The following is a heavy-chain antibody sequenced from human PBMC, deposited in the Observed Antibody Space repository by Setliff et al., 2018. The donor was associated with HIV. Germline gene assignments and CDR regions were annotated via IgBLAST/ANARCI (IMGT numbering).Heavy chain of an antibody. CDR2: IGTGGDT. CDR3: ARTAYYRDSSGYYSVAFDM. J-gene: IGHJ3*02. CDR1: GFIFSSHD. D-gene: IGHD3-22*01. V-gene: IGHV3-13*01. Sequence: GGSLRLSCEASGFIFSSHDFHWVRQAAGQGLEWVSAIGTGGDTYYVDPVKGRFTISRDNARNSLYLQMNSLRDDDTAVYFCARTAYYRDSSGYYSVAFDMWGPGTMVT.